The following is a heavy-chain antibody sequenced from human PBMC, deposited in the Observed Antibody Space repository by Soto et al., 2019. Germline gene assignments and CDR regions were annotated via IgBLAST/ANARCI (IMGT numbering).Heavy chain of an antibody. Sequence: ASVKVSCKASGYTFTSYAMHWVRQAPGQRLEWMGWINAGNGNTKYSQKFQGRVTITADESTSTAYMELSSLRSEDTAVYYCARSQGSSTSLEIYYYYYYGMDVWGQGTTVSVSS. V-gene: IGHV1-3*01. CDR2: INAGNGNT. CDR1: GYTFTSYA. J-gene: IGHJ6*02. CDR3: ARSQGSSTSLEIYYYYYYGMDV. D-gene: IGHD2-2*01.